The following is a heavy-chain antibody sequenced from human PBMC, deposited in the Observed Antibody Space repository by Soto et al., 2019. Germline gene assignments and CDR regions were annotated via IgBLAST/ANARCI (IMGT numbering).Heavy chain of an antibody. Sequence: QVQLQESGPGLVKPSQTLSLTCTVSGASISNVNYCWRWIRQPPDKGLEWIGHIYDGGSTYNNPSLTSLITISVESTKNHSSQLLCSVSAANAADYYCARGPSGDKVDSWGQGTMVTVSS. D-gene: IGHD7-27*01. CDR3: ARGPSGDKVDS. CDR2: IYDGGST. CDR1: GASISNVNYC. V-gene: IGHV4-30-4*01. J-gene: IGHJ4*02.